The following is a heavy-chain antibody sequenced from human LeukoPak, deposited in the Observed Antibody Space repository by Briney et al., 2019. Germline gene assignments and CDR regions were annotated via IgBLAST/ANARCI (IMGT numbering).Heavy chain of an antibody. V-gene: IGHV4-31*03. CDR3: ARVPAYDFWSGYYRTGYYYYYYGMDV. Sequence: SQTLSLTCTVSGGSISSGGYYWSWIRQHPGKGLEWIGYIYHSGSTYYNPSLKSRVTISVDTSKNQFSMKLSSVTAADTAVYYCARVPAYDFWSGYYRTGYYYYYYGMDVWGQGTTVTVSS. D-gene: IGHD3-3*01. CDR1: GGSISSGGYY. CDR2: IYHSGST. J-gene: IGHJ6*02.